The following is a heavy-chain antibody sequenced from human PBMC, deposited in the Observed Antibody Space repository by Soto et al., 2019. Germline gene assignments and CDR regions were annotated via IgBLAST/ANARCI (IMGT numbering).Heavy chain of an antibody. V-gene: IGHV3-48*02. CDR2: ITSSGTTV. CDR1: GFTFSSYS. J-gene: IGHJ4*02. D-gene: IGHD6-13*01. Sequence: EVHLVESGGGLVQPGGSRKLSWAASGFTFSSYSLNWVPQAPGKGLEWVSYITSSGTTVYYAASVRGRFTISRDNAKNSLYLQMNSLRDDDTAVYYCARGSSNWAYYFDFWGQGTLVTVSS. CDR3: ARGSSNWAYYFDF.